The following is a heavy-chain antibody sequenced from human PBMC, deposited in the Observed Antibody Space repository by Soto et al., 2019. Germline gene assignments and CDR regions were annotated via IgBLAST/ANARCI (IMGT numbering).Heavy chain of an antibody. V-gene: IGHV1-8*01. J-gene: IGHJ5*02. CDR1: GYTFPSYD. D-gene: IGHD1-7*01. Sequence: VSCKASGYTFPSYDINWVRQATGQGLEWMGWMNPNSGNTGYAQKFQGRVTMTRNTSISTAYMELSSLRSEDTAVYYCARATGTTAGFDPWGQGTLVTVSS. CDR3: ARATGTTAGFDP. CDR2: MNPNSGNT.